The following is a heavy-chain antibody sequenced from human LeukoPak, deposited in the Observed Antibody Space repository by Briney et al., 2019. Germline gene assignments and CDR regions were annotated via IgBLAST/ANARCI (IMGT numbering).Heavy chain of an antibody. CDR2: INHSGST. D-gene: IGHD2-2*03. J-gene: IGHJ5*02. Sequence: SETLSLTCVVYGGPFSAYYWSWIRQPPGKGLEWVAEINHSGSTNYSPSLKSRVAISVDTSKNQFSLRLSSVTAADTAVYYCARHGYGDDVGNWFDPWGQGTLVTVSS. V-gene: IGHV4-34*01. CDR3: ARHGYGDDVGNWFDP. CDR1: GGPFSAYY.